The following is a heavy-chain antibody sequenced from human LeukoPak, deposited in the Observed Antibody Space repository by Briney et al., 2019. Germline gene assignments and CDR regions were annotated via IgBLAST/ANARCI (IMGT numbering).Heavy chain of an antibody. CDR1: GFTFSNAW. V-gene: IGHV3-15*01. CDR2: IKSKTDGGTT. CDR3: TTPKAGLYGDYSLDAFDI. D-gene: IGHD4-17*01. J-gene: IGHJ3*02. Sequence: GGSLRLSCAASGFTFSNAWMSWVRQAPGKGLEWVGRIKSKTDGGTTDYAAPVKGRFTISRDDSKNTLYLQMNSLKTEDTAVYYCTTPKAGLYGDYSLDAFDIWGQGTMVTVSS.